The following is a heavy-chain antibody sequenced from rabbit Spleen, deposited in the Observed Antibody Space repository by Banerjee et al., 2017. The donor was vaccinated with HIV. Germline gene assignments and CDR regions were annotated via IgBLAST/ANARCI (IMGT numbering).Heavy chain of an antibody. CDR1: GFSFSSNW. V-gene: IGHV1S45*01. CDR2: IDTSDGDT. D-gene: IGHD2-1*01. Sequence: LEESGGGLVKPGGTLTLTCTVSGFSFSSNWICWVRQAPGKGLEWIACIDTSDGDTDYANWPKGRFTISKTSSTTVTLQMTSLTAADTATYFCARSTYGYDDYGDLYYAAMDLWGPGTLVTVS. J-gene: IGHJ6*01. CDR3: ARSTYGYDDYGDLYYAAMDL.